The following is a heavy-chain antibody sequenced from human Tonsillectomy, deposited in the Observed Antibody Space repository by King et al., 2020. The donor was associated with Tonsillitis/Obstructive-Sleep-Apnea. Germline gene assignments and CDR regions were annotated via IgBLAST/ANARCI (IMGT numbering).Heavy chain of an antibody. V-gene: IGHV3-74*01. CDR2: INNDASST. J-gene: IGHJ4*02. Sequence: QLVESGGGLVQPGGSLRLSCAASGFTFSSYWMHWVRQAPGKGLVWVSRINNDASSTNYADSVKGRFTISRDNAKNTLYRQMNSLRAEDTAVYYCARGPLGISPHFDCWGQGTLVTVSS. CDR1: GFTFSSYW. CDR3: ARGPLGISPHFDC. D-gene: IGHD7-27*01.